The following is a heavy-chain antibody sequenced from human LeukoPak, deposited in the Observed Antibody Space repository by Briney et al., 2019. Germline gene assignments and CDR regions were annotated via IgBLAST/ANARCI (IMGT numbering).Heavy chain of an antibody. V-gene: IGHV1-46*01. D-gene: IGHD6-13*01. CDR3: AGDGIAAAGTDY. J-gene: IGHJ4*02. CDR1: GYTFTSYY. CDR2: INPSGGST. Sequence: ASVKVSCKASGYTFTSYYMHWVRQAPGQGLEWMGIINPSGGSTSYAQKFQGRVTMTRDMSTSTVYMELSSLRSEDTAVYYCAGDGIAAAGTDYWGQGTLVTVSS.